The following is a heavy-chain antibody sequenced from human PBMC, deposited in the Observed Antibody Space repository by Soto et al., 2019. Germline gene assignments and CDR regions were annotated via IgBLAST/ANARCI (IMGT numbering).Heavy chain of an antibody. Sequence: LRLSCAASGLTFNRYWMHWVRHAPGKGLVWVSHINTDGSNTNYADSVKGRFTISRDNAKSTLFLQMNSLRDEDTAVYYCAREFCSGGNCYTYYFDPWGQGIPVTVSS. CDR2: INTDGSNT. CDR3: AREFCSGGNCYTYYFDP. J-gene: IGHJ5*02. CDR1: GLTFNRYW. V-gene: IGHV3-74*01. D-gene: IGHD2-15*01.